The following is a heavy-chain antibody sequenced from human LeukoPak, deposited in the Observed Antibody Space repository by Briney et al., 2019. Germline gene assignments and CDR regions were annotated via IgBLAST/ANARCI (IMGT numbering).Heavy chain of an antibody. CDR3: ARVKTIFGVVIELDP. CDR2: IYYSGST. J-gene: IGHJ5*02. D-gene: IGHD3-3*01. V-gene: IGHV4-39*01. Sequence: PSETLSLTCTVSGGSISSSSYYWGWIRQPPGRGLEWIGSIYYSGSTYYNPSLKSRVTISVDTSKNQFSLKLSSVTAADTAVYYCARVKTIFGVVIELDPWGQGTLVTVSS. CDR1: GGSISSSSYY.